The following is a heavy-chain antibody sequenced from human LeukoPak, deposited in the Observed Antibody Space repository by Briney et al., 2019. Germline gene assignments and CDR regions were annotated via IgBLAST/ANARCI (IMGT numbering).Heavy chain of an antibody. Sequence: ASVKVSCNASGYTFTGYYMHWVRQAPGQGLEWMGWINPNSGGTNYAQKFQGRVTMTRDTSISTAYMELSRLRSDDTAVYYCARVGGYGSGSYLFDYWGQGTLVTVSS. D-gene: IGHD3-10*01. V-gene: IGHV1-2*02. CDR2: INPNSGGT. J-gene: IGHJ4*02. CDR3: ARVGGYGSGSYLFDY. CDR1: GYTFTGYY.